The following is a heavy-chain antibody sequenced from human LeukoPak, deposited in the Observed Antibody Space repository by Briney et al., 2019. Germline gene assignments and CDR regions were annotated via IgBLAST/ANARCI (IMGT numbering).Heavy chain of an antibody. CDR3: ARGGPGGSSQLDY. V-gene: IGHV4-39*07. J-gene: IGHJ4*02. D-gene: IGHD1-26*01. CDR2: IYYSGST. Sequence: SETLSLTCTVSGGSISSSSYYWGWIRQPPGKGLEWIGSIYYSGSTYYNPSLKSRVTISVDTSKNQFSLKLSSVTAADTAVYYCARGGPGGSSQLDYWGQGTLVTVSS. CDR1: GGSISSSSYY.